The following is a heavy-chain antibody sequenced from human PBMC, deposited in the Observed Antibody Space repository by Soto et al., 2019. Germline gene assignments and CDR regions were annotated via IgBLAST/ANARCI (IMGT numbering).Heavy chain of an antibody. Sequence: SETLSLTCAVYGGSFSGYYCSWIRQPPGKGLEWIGEINHSGSTNYNPSLKSRVTISVDTSKIQFSLKLSSVTAADTAVYYCARGSSGYYYYYYYGMDVWGQGTTVTVSS. J-gene: IGHJ6*02. V-gene: IGHV4-34*01. D-gene: IGHD3-22*01. CDR2: INHSGST. CDR3: ARGSSGYYYYYYYGMDV. CDR1: GGSFSGYY.